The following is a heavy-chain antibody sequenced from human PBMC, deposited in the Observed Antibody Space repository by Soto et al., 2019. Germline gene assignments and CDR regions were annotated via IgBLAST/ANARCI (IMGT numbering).Heavy chain of an antibody. J-gene: IGHJ4*02. CDR1: GDIFIAYY. CDR2: INPVSGGT. CDR3: VRGGRGSSWYIYDY. D-gene: IGHD6-13*01. V-gene: IGHV1-2*02. Sequence: VASVKVSCKASGDIFIAYYMHWVRQAPGQGLEWMGWINPVSGGTNYAQKFQGRVTMTRDTSVSTAYMELSRLTSDDTAVYYCVRGGRGSSWYIYDYWGQGTLVTVSS.